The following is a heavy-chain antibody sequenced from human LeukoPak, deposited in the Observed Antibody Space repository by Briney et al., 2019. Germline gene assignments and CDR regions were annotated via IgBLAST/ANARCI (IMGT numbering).Heavy chain of an antibody. V-gene: IGHV1-2*02. J-gene: IGHJ4*02. CDR2: INPNSGGT. CDR1: GYTFTGYY. D-gene: IGHD3-3*01. Sequence: ASVKVSCKASGYTFTGYYMHWVRQAPGQGLEWMGWINPNSGGTNYAQKFQGRVTMTRDTPISTAYMELSRLRSDDTAVYYCARDVSFGVGQVGYWGQGTLVTVSS. CDR3: ARDVSFGVGQVGY.